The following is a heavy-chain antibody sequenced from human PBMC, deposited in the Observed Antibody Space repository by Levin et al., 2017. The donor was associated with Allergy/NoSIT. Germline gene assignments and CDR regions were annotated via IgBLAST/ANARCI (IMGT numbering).Heavy chain of an antibody. J-gene: IGHJ4*02. Sequence: ESGPTLVKPTQTLTLTCTFSGFSLSTSGVGVGWIRQPPGEALECLALIYWDNDKRYSPSLRSRLTITKDTSKNQVVLTMTNMDPVDTATYFCAHRRGGYSWNGGYFDYWGQGILVSVSS. V-gene: IGHV2-5*02. CDR2: IYWDNDK. CDR1: GFSLSTSGVG. D-gene: IGHD1-1*01. CDR3: AHRRGGYSWNGGYFDY.